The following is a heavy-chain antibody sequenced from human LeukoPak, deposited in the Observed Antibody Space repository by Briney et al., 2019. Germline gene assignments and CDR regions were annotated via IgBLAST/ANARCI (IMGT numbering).Heavy chain of an antibody. Sequence: ASVKVSCKASGYTFTSYGISWVRQAPGQGLEWMGWISAYNGNTNYAQKLQGRVTMTTDTSTSTAYMELRSLRSDDTAVYYCARDSPRKKKLLWFGELFFDYWGQGTLVTVSS. CDR2: ISAYNGNT. J-gene: IGHJ4*02. D-gene: IGHD3-10*01. CDR1: GYTFTSYG. CDR3: ARDSPRKKKLLWFGELFFDY. V-gene: IGHV1-18*01.